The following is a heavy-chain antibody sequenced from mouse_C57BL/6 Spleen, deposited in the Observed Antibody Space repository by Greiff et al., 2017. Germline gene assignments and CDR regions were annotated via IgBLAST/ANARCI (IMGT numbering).Heavy chain of an antibody. CDR2: INPSTGGT. V-gene: IGHV1-42*01. CDR1: GYSFTGYY. D-gene: IGHD1-1*01. CDR3: ARDGSSPLDY. Sequence: EVQLVESGPELVKPGASVKISCKASGYSFTGYYMNWVKQSPEKSLEWIGEINPSTGGTTYNQKFKAKATLTVDKSSSTAYMQLKSLTSEDSAVYYCARDGSSPLDYWGQGTTLTVSA. J-gene: IGHJ2*01.